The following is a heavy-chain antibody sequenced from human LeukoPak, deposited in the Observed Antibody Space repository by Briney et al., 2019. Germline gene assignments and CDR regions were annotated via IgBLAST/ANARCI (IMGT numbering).Heavy chain of an antibody. D-gene: IGHD3-9*01. V-gene: IGHV1-3*01. Sequence: GASVKVSCKASGYTFTSYAMHWVRQAPGQRLEWMGWINAGNGNTKYSQKFQGRVTITRDTSASTAYMGLSSLRSEDTAVYYCARGPHYDILTGYFPYWGQGTLVTVSS. J-gene: IGHJ4*02. CDR1: GYTFTSYA. CDR3: ARGPHYDILTGYFPY. CDR2: INAGNGNT.